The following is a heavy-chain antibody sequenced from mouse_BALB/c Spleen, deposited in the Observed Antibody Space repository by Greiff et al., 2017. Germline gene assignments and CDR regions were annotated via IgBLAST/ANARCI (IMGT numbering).Heavy chain of an antibody. Sequence: EVMLVESGPGLVKPSQSLSLTCTVSGYSFTSDYVWNWLRQLPGDKLEWMVYISYSGSTSYNPSLTSRISITRDTSKNQFFLQLNSVTTEDTATYYCARWDGAYWGQGTLVTVSA. J-gene: IGHJ3*01. CDR2: ISYSGST. CDR3: ARWDGAY. CDR1: GYSFTSDYV. V-gene: IGHV3-2*02. D-gene: IGHD4-1*01.